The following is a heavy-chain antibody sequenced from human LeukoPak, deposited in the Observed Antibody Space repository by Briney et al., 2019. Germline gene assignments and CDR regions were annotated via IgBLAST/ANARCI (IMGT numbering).Heavy chain of an antibody. J-gene: IGHJ4*02. V-gene: IGHV3-21*01. D-gene: IGHD3-16*02. CDR1: GFTFSSYS. CDR3: ARGTYYDYVWGSYRIYMRSTTFDY. Sequence: GGSLRLSCAASGFTFSSYSMNWVRQAPGKGLEWVSSISSSSSYIYYADSVKGRFTISRDNAKNSLYLQMNGLIAEDTAVYYCARGTYYDYVWGSYRIYMRSTTFDYWGQGTLVTVSS. CDR2: ISSSSSYI.